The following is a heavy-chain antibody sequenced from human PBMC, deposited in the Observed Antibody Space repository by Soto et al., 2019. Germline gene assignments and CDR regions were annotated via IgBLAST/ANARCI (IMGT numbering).Heavy chain of an antibody. J-gene: IGHJ4*02. CDR2: ITSSSSTT. V-gene: IGHV3-48*02. Sequence: EVQLVESGGGLVQPGGSLRLSCAASGFTFTSYSMNWVRQAPGKGLEWISYITSSSSTTYADSVKGRFTISRDNAENSLSLQMNNLRDEDTAVYYCARDLNYGFDYWGQGILVTVSS. CDR3: ARDLNYGFDY. D-gene: IGHD4-17*01. CDR1: GFTFTSYS.